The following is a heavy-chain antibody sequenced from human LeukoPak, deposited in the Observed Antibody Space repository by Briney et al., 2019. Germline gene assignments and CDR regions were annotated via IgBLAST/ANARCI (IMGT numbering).Heavy chain of an antibody. CDR1: NVSITSSAYY. V-gene: IGHV4-39*07. D-gene: IGHD1-26*01. CDR3: ASGSYAYYYMDV. J-gene: IGHJ6*03. Sequence: SETLSLTCTVSNVSITSSAYYWAWIRQSPGKGLEWIGNIYYTGNTYYNPSLKSRVTISVDTSKNQFSLKLSSVTTADTAVYYCASGSYAYYYMDVWGKGTTVTVSS. CDR2: IYYTGNT.